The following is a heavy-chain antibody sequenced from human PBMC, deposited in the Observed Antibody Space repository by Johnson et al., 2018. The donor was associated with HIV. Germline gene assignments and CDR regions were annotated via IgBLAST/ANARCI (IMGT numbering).Heavy chain of an antibody. J-gene: IGHJ3*02. CDR3: AKELADSSGYYADAFDI. Sequence: QVQLVESGGGVVQPGRSLTLSCAASGFTFSSYGMHWVRQAPGKGLERVAVIWFAGSNKYYADSVKGRFTISRDNSKNPLYLQMTSLRAEDTAVYYCAKELADSSGYYADAFDIWGQGTMVTVSS. CDR1: GFTFSSYG. V-gene: IGHV3-33*06. D-gene: IGHD3-22*01. CDR2: IWFAGSNK.